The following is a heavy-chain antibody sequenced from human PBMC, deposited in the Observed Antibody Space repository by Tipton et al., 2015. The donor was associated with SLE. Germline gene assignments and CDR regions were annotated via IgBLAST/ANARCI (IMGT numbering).Heavy chain of an antibody. J-gene: IGHJ4*02. V-gene: IGHV4-61*02. Sequence: TLSLTCTVSGGSISSGSHYWSWIRQPAGKGLEWIGRIYTSGSTNYNPSRKSRVTISVDTSKNQFSLKLSSVTAADTAAYYCARDPVAGRGIDYWGQGTLVTVSS. D-gene: IGHD6-19*01. CDR1: GGSISSGSHY. CDR2: IYTSGST. CDR3: ARDPVAGRGIDY.